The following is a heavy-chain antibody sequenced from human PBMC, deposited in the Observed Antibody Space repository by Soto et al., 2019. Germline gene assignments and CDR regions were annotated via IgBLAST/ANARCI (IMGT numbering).Heavy chain of an antibody. V-gene: IGHV3-74*01. D-gene: IGHD6-19*01. CDR3: VRDFRGAVAGSEFDH. CDR2: INGNADNS. Sequence: GGSVRLSCAASGFSFVSYWMHWVRQVPGEGLAWVSRINGNADNSDYADSVKGRFTISRDNAMNRLYLQMDSLRADDTGVYYCVRDFRGAVAGSEFDHWGQGTLVTVSS. J-gene: IGHJ4*02. CDR1: GFSFVSYW.